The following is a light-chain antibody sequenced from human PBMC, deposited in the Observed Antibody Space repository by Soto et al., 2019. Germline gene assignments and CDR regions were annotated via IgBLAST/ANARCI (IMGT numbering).Light chain of an antibody. V-gene: IGKV3-11*01. Sequence: EIVLTQSPATLSLSPGERATLSCRASQSVSSYLAWYQQKPGQAPRLLIYDASNRGTGIPARFSGSGSGTDFTLTISSLQSEDFAIYYCQQYINWPPTFGPGTKVDIK. CDR2: DAS. J-gene: IGKJ3*01. CDR1: QSVSSY. CDR3: QQYINWPPT.